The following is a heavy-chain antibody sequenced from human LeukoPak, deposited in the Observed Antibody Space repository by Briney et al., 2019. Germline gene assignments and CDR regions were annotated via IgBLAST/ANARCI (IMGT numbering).Heavy chain of an antibody. D-gene: IGHD3-16*02. CDR2: ISTYSGHT. CDR3: ARSMITFGGVIAAFDF. V-gene: IGHV1-18*01. CDR1: GYSFTSYG. Sequence: ASVKVSCKASGYSFTSYGISWVRQAPGQGLQWMGWISTYSGHTNYARELQGRVTMTTDTSTSTAYMELRSLRSDDTAVYYCARSMITFGGVIAAFDFWGQGTLVTVSS. J-gene: IGHJ4*02.